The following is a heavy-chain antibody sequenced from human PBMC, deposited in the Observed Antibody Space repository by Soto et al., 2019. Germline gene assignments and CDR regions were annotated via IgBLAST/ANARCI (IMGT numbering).Heavy chain of an antibody. CDR1: GFPFTSSA. CDR3: AADMYYYDSSGYLGFDY. D-gene: IGHD3-22*01. J-gene: IGHJ4*02. CDR2: IVVGSGNT. V-gene: IGHV1-58*01. Sequence: SVKVCFKASGFPFTSSALQLVRQARGQRLEWIGWIVVGSGNTNYAQKFQERVTITRDMSTSTAYMELSNLRSEDTAVYYCAADMYYYDSSGYLGFDYWGQGPLVTVSS.